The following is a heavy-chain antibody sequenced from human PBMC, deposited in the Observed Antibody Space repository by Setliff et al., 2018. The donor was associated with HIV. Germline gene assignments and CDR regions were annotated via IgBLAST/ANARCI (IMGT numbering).Heavy chain of an antibody. Sequence: ASVKVSCKASGYTFTSYAMHWARQAPGQRLEWMGWINAGNGNTKYSQKFQGRVTITRDTSASTAYMELSSLRSEDTAVYYCARVSNRQYMDVWGKGTTVTVSS. CDR2: INAGNGNT. V-gene: IGHV1-3*01. J-gene: IGHJ6*03. D-gene: IGHD4-4*01. CDR3: ARVSNRQYMDV. CDR1: GYTFTSYA.